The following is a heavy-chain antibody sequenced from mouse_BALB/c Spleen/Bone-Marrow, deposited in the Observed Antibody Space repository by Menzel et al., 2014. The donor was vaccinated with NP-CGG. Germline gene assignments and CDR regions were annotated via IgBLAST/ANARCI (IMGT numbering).Heavy chain of an antibody. CDR2: ISRGGSYT. CDR1: GFIFSSYG. D-gene: IGHD4-1*01. J-gene: IGHJ2*01. Sequence: EVKLLVSGGDLVKPCGSLQLSCAASGFIFSSYGMSWVRQTPDKRLELVATISRGGSYTSYPDSVKGRFTISSDNSLHPLYLKKSSRKTEAAAKYNGARLHWVGSDYWGQGTTLTGSS. CDR3: ARLHWVGSDY. V-gene: IGHV5-6*01.